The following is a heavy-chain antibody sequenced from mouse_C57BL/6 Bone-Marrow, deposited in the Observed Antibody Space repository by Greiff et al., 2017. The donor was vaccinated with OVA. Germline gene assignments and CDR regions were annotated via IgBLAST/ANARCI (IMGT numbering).Heavy chain of an antibody. CDR1: GYTFTDYE. Sequence: VQLHQSGAELVRPGASVTLSCKASGYTFTDYEMHWVKQTPVHGLEWIGAIDPETGGTAYNQKFKGKALLTVDKSSSTAYMGLSSLTSADSAVYYCTSYYLYYFDYWGQGTTLTVSS. D-gene: IGHD1-1*02. V-gene: IGHV1-15*01. CDR2: IDPETGGT. J-gene: IGHJ2*01. CDR3: TSYYLYYFDY.